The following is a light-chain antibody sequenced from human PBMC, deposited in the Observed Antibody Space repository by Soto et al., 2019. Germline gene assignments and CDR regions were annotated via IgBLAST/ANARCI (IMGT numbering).Light chain of an antibody. V-gene: IGKV3-20*01. CDR3: QQYNNWPAIT. Sequence: EIVLTQSPGTLSLSPGERATLSCRASQSVSSSYLAWYQQKPGQAPRLLIYGASSRATGVPDRFSGSGSGTDFTLTISRLEPEDLAVYYCQQYNNWPAITFGQGTRLEI. CDR1: QSVSSSY. CDR2: GAS. J-gene: IGKJ5*01.